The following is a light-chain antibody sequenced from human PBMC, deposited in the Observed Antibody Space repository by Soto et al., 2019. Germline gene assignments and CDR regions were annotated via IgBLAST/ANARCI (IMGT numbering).Light chain of an antibody. J-gene: IGKJ1*01. V-gene: IGKV1-5*03. Sequence: DLQMTQSPSTLSASVGDRVTLTCRASQSISSWLAWYQQKPGKAPKLLIYKASSLESGVPSRFSGSGSGTEFTLTISSLQPDDFATYHCQQYNTYWTFGQGTKVEIK. CDR1: QSISSW. CDR2: KAS. CDR3: QQYNTYWT.